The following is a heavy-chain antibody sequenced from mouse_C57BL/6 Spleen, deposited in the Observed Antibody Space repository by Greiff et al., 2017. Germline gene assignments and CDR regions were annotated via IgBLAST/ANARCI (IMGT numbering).Heavy chain of an antibody. CDR3: ARPLDYDGSSAWFAY. CDR1: GFTFSDYG. CDR2: ISSGSSTI. D-gene: IGHD1-1*01. J-gene: IGHJ3*01. V-gene: IGHV5-17*01. Sequence: EVHLVESGGGLVKPGGSLKLSCAASGFTFSDYGMHWVRQAPEKGLEWVAYISSGSSTIYYADTVKGRFTISRDNANNTLFLQMTSLRSEDTAMYYCARPLDYDGSSAWFAYWGQGTLVTVSA.